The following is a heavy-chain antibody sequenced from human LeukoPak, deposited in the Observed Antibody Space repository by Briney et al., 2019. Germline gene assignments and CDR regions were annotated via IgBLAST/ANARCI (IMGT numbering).Heavy chain of an antibody. V-gene: IGHV4-39*07. J-gene: IGHJ5*02. CDR2: IYYSGST. D-gene: IGHD6-6*01. CDR1: GGSISSSSYY. Sequence: TPSETLSLTCTVSGGSISSSSYYWGWIRQPPGKGLEWIGSIYYSGSTYYNPSLKSRVTISIDTSKDQFSLRLSSLTAADTGVYFCVRGSSYASQRYDPGFFGPWGQGTLVTVSS. CDR3: VRGSSYASQRYDPGFFGP.